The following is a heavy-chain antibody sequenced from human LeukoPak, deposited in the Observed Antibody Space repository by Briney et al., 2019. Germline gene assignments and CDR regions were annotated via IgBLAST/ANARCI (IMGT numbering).Heavy chain of an antibody. Sequence: ASVKVSCKASGYTFTSYDINWVRQATGQGLEWMGWMNPNSGNTGYAQKFQGRVTMTRNTSISTAYMELSSLRSEDTAVYYCAAAAAGIYYYYYMDVWGKGTTVTVSS. CDR2: MNPNSGNT. CDR3: AAAAAGIYYYYYMDV. D-gene: IGHD6-13*01. V-gene: IGHV1-8*01. CDR1: GYTFTSYD. J-gene: IGHJ6*03.